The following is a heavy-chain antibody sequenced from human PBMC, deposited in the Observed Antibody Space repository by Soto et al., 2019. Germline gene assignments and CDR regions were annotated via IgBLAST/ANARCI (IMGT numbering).Heavy chain of an antibody. CDR1: GGSFSGYY. V-gene: IGHV4-34*01. CDR2: INHSGST. CDR3: ARGIGYYDFWRASPRGGMGV. J-gene: IGHJ6*02. D-gene: IGHD3-3*01. Sequence: SETLSLTCAVYGGSFSGYYWSWIRQPPGKGLEWIGEINHSGSTNYNPSLKSRVTISVDTSKNQFSLKLSSVTAADTAVYYCARGIGYYDFWRASPRGGMGVWGQGTTVTVSS.